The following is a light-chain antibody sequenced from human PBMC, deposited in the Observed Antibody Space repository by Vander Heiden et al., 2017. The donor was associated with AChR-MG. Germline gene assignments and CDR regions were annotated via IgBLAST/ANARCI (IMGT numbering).Light chain of an antibody. CDR2: DVS. Sequence: QSALTQPASVSGSPGQSLTISCTGTSSDVGGYNYVSWYQQHPGKAAKLMIYDVSNRRSGVSNRFSGSKSGNTASMTIAGLQAEDEADYYCSSYTSSSTPLWVFGGGTKLTVL. J-gene: IGLJ3*02. V-gene: IGLV2-14*01. CDR1: SSDVGGYNY. CDR3: SSYTSSSTPLWV.